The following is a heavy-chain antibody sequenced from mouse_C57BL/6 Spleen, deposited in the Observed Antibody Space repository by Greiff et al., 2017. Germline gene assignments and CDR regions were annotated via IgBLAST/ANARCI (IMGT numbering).Heavy chain of an antibody. J-gene: IGHJ2*01. Sequence: QVQLQQPGAELVKPGASVKMSCKASGYTFTSYWLTWVKQRPGQGLEWIGDIYPGSGSTNYNEKVKSKATLAVDTSSSTAYMQRSSLTSEDSAVYYCAAYYSKGGYFDYWGQGTTLTVSS. D-gene: IGHD2-5*01. CDR2: IYPGSGST. CDR3: AAYYSKGGYFDY. CDR1: GYTFTSYW. V-gene: IGHV1-55*01.